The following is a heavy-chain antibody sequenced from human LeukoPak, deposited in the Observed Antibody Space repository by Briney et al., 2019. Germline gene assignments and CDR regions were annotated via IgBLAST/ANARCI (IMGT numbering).Heavy chain of an antibody. CDR3: ARGVGWYCSGGSCYWDY. CDR1: GGSYSGYY. V-gene: IGHV4-34*01. J-gene: IGHJ4*02. Sequence: SETLSLTCAVYGGSYSGYYWSWIRQPPGKGLEWIGEINHSGSTNYNPSLKSRVTISVDTSKNQFSLKLSSVTAADTAVYYCARGVGWYCSGGSCYWDYWGQGTLVTVSS. CDR2: INHSGST. D-gene: IGHD2-15*01.